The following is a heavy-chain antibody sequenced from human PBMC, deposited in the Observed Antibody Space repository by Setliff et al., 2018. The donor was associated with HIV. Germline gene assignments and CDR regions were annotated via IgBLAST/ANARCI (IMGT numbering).Heavy chain of an antibody. CDR2: IYFTGSS. D-gene: IGHD4-17*01. CDR3: ARVQMAYAAFDV. CDR1: GGSISTYY. J-gene: IGHJ3*01. V-gene: IGHV4-59*01. Sequence: ASETLSLTCTVSGGSISTYYWSWIRQPPGKGLEWIGSIYFTGSSDNNPSLKSRVTLSVDTSKHQFSLKLSSVTAADTAVHYCARVQMAYAAFDVWGQGTMVTVSS.